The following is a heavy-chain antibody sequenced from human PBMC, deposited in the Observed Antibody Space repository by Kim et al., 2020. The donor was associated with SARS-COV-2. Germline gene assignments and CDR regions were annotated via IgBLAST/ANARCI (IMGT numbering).Heavy chain of an antibody. V-gene: IGHV4-4*02. CDR3: ARGPHNRDGYRYFDY. Sequence: SETLSLTCAVSGGSISSSNWWSWVRQPPGKGLEWIGEIYHSGSTNYNPSLKSRVTISVDKSKNQFSLKLSSVTAADTAVYYCARGPHNRDGYRYFDYWGQGTLVTVSS. CDR1: GGSISSSNW. J-gene: IGHJ4*02. CDR2: IYHSGST. D-gene: IGHD5-12*01.